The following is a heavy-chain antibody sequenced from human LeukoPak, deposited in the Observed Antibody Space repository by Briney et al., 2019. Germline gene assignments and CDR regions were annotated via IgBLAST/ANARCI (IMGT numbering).Heavy chain of an antibody. CDR3: ARDLMATIYYYYGMDV. D-gene: IGHD5-24*01. CDR2: ISYDASSK. CDR1: GLTFSSYA. V-gene: IGHV3-30-3*01. Sequence: PGGSLRLSCAAAGLTFSSYAMHLVRQAPGKGLEWVAVISYDASSKYYTDSVKGRFTISRDNSKNTLYLQMNTLRADDTAVYFCARDLMATIYYYYGMDVWGRGTTVTVSS. J-gene: IGHJ6*02.